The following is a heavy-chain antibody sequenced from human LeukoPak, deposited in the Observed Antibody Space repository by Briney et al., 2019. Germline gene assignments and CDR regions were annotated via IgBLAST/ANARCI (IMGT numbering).Heavy chain of an antibody. CDR2: ISPYNGKT. V-gene: IGHV1-18*01. CDR1: NYTFTSYG. CDR3: ARGTYYDY. J-gene: IGHJ4*02. Sequence: ASVKVSCKAFNYTFTSYGISWVRQAPGKGLEWMAWISPYNGKTLYAEKYQGRVTLTTETSTDTTFMELTSLTSDDTAVYYCARGTYYDYWGQGTLVTVSS. D-gene: IGHD3-10*01.